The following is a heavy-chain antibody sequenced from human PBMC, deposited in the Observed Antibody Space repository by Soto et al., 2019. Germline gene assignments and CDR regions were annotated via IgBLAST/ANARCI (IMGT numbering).Heavy chain of an antibody. CDR2: INPGDSDT. Sequence: PGESLKISCEGSGYSFTSHWISWVRQMPGKGLEWMAIINPGDSDTRYSPSFQGHVTVSVDKSVNIAYLQWSSLKASDTAMYYCLRTQSSGWYDNWGQGTLVTVSS. CDR1: GYSFTSHW. J-gene: IGHJ5*02. D-gene: IGHD3-22*01. V-gene: IGHV5-51*01. CDR3: LRTQSSGWYDN.